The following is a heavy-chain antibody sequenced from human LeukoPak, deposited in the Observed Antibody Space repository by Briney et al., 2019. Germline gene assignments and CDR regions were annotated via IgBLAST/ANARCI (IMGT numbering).Heavy chain of an antibody. Sequence: SQTLSLTCTVSDGSISSAIYYWSSIRQPAGKGLEWIGRIYTSGSTNYNPSLKSRVTMSVDTSKNQFSLKLSSVTAADTAVYYCAGGSTSAYYYYMDVWGKGTTVTVSS. CDR1: DGSISSAIYY. D-gene: IGHD2-2*01. J-gene: IGHJ6*03. CDR3: AGGSTSAYYYYMDV. CDR2: IYTSGST. V-gene: IGHV4-61*02.